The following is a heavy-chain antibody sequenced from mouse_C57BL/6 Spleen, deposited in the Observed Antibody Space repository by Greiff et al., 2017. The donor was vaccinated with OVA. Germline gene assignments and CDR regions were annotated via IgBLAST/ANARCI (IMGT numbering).Heavy chain of an antibody. Sequence: ESGPGLVKPSQSLSLTCSVTGYSITSGYYWNWIRQPPGNKLEWMGYISYDGSNNYNPSLKNRISITRDTSKNQFFLKLNSVTSEDTATYYCVFYDYDWFAYWGQGTLVTVSA. J-gene: IGHJ3*01. CDR2: ISYDGSN. V-gene: IGHV3-6*01. CDR1: GYSITSGYY. D-gene: IGHD2-4*01. CDR3: VFYDYDWFAY.